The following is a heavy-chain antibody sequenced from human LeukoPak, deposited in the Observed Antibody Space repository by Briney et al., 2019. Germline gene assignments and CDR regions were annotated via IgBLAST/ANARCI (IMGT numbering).Heavy chain of an antibody. J-gene: IGHJ6*03. V-gene: IGHV4-61*02. CDR1: GGSISSGSYY. Sequence: KPSETLSLTCTVSGGSISSGSYYWSWIRQPAGKGLEWIGRLYTSGSTNYNPSLKSRVTISVDTSKNQFSLKLSSVTAADTAVYYCARLAAQGRYFDWLTFPSHDYYYYYMDVWGKGTTVTISS. D-gene: IGHD3-9*01. CDR3: ARLAAQGRYFDWLTFPSHDYYYYYMDV. CDR2: LYTSGST.